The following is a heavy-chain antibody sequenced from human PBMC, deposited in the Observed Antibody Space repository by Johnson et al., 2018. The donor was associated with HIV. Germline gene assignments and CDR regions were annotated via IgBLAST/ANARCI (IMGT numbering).Heavy chain of an antibody. CDR1: GLTFSDYY. CDR2: ISSSGSTM. Sequence: QVQLVESGGGLVKPGGSLRLSCAAPGLTFSDYYMTWIRQAPGKGLEWVSYISSSGSTMYYADSVKGRFTISRDNAKNSLYLQMNSLRAGDTAVYYCARAIGDGYPGMKAFDIWGQGKMVTVSS. CDR3: ARAIGDGYPGMKAFDI. D-gene: IGHD5-24*01. J-gene: IGHJ3*02. V-gene: IGHV3-11*04.